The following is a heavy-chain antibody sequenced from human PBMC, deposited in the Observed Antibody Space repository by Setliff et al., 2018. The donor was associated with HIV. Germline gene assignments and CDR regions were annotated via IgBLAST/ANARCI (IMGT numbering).Heavy chain of an antibody. V-gene: IGHV4-31*03. CDR1: GGSISSGGYY. CDR2: NYYSGST. Sequence: PSETLSLTCSVSGGSISSGGYYWSWIRQHPGKGLEGIGYNYYSGSTYHNPSLKSRVTISVDTSKNQFSLKLSSVTAADTAVYYCARVVSGTPPYYYYYYIDVWGKGTTVTVSS. J-gene: IGHJ6*03. D-gene: IGHD2-2*01. CDR3: ARVVSGTPPYYYYYYIDV.